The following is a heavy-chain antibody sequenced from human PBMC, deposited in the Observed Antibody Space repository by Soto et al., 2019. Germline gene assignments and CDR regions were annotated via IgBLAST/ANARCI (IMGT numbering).Heavy chain of an antibody. D-gene: IGHD3-22*01. Sequence: SETLSLTCTVSGGSISSYYWSWIRQPPGKGLEWIGYIYYSGSTNYNPSLKSRVTISVDTSKNQFSLKLSSVTAADTAVYYCARHRYYYDSSGSVWFDPWGQGTLVTVSS. J-gene: IGHJ5*02. V-gene: IGHV4-59*08. CDR3: ARHRYYYDSSGSVWFDP. CDR2: IYYSGST. CDR1: GGSISSYY.